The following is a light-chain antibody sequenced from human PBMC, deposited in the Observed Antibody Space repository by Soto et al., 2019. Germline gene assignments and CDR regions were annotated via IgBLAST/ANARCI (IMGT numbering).Light chain of an antibody. CDR2: EGN. J-gene: IGLJ2*01. V-gene: IGLV2-23*01. CDR1: SSDVGSFNL. Sequence: QSVLTQPASVSGSPGQSITISCTGTSSDVGSFNLVSWYQHHPGKAPKLIIYEGNKWPSGISSRFSGSMSGNTASLTIFGLQAEDEADYYCSSYAGSSTPLFGGGTKLTVL. CDR3: SSYAGSSTPL.